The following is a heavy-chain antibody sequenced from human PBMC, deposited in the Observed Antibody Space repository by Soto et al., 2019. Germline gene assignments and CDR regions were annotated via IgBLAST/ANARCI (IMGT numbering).Heavy chain of an antibody. J-gene: IGHJ4*02. CDR1: GFTFSPFW. V-gene: IGHV3-74*01. CDR3: AKDLRDCSGGSCNFRVTYYFDD. CDR2: INSDGNST. Sequence: GGSLRLSCAASGFTFSPFWMHWVRQVPGKGPVWVSRINSDGNSTSYADSVKGRFTISRDNAKNTLYLQMNSLRAEDTAVYYCAKDLRDCSGGSCNFRVTYYFDDWGQGTLVTVSS. D-gene: IGHD2-15*01.